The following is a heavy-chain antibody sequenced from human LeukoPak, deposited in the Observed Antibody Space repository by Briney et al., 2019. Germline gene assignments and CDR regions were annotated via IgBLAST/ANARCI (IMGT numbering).Heavy chain of an antibody. D-gene: IGHD2-2*01. J-gene: IGHJ4*02. V-gene: IGHV4-4*07. CDR3: AGRYCSSTSCPFDY. CDR2: IYTSGST. Sequence: PSETLSLTCTVSGGSISSYYWSWIRQPAGKGLEWIGRIYTSGSTNYNPSLKSRVTMSVDTSKNQFSLKLSSVTAADTAVYYCAGRYCSSTSCPFDYWGQGTLVTASS. CDR1: GGSISSYY.